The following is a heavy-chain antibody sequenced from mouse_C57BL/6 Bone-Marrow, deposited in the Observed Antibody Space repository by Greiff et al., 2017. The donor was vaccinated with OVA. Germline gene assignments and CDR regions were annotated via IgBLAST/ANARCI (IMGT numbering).Heavy chain of an antibody. CDR1: GYTFTSYW. J-gene: IGHJ1*03. CDR3: ARGYYGSSWYFDV. V-gene: IGHV1-59*01. CDR2: IAPSDSYT. D-gene: IGHD1-1*01. Sequence: VQLQQPGAELVRPGTSVKLSCKASGYTFTSYWLHWVKQRPGQGLEWIGVIAPSDSYTNYNQKFKGKATLTVDTSSSTAYMQLSSLTSEDSAVYYCARGYYGSSWYFDVWGTGTTVTVSS.